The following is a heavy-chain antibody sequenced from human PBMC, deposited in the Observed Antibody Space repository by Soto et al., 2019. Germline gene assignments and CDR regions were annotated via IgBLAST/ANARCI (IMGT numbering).Heavy chain of an antibody. D-gene: IGHD6-25*01. Sequence: PSETLSLTCTVSGGSISTYYWSWIRQPPGKGLEWIGYIYYDGSTSYNPSLRSRVTISVDTSKNQFSLILSSVTSADTAVYYCARDQLSSGLYVWFDPWGQGTLVNVS. CDR1: GGSISTYY. CDR3: ARDQLSSGLYVWFDP. J-gene: IGHJ5*02. CDR2: IYYDGST. V-gene: IGHV4-59*01.